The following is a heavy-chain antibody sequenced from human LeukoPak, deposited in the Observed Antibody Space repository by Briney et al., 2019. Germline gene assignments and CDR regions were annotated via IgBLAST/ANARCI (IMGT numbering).Heavy chain of an antibody. V-gene: IGHV1-24*01. CDR3: ATATPVTTFAFDI. D-gene: IGHD4-17*01. J-gene: IGHJ3*02. CDR2: FDPEDGET. CDR1: GYTLTELS. Sequence: GASVKVSCKVSGYTLTELSMHWVRQAPGKGLEWMGGFDPEDGETIYAQKFQGRVTMTEDTSTDTAYMELLSPRSEDTAVCNCATATPVTTFAFDIWGQGTMVAVSS.